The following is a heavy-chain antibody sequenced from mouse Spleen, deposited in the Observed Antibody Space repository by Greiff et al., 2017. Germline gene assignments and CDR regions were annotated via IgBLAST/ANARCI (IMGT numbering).Heavy chain of an antibody. D-gene: IGHD2-4*01. V-gene: IGHV1-7*01. J-gene: IGHJ2*01. CDR3: ARGYDYDVDYFDY. Sequence: QVQLKESGAELAKPGASVKLSCKASGYTFTSYWMHWVKQRPGQGLEWIGYINPSSGYTKYNQKFKDKATLTADKSSSTAYMQLSSLTYEDSAVYYCARGYDYDVDYFDYWGQGTTLTVSS. CDR1: GYTFTSYW. CDR2: INPSSGYT.